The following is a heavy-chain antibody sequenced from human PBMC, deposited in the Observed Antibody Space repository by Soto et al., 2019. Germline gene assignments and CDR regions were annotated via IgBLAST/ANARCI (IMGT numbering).Heavy chain of an antibody. J-gene: IGHJ3*01. CDR1: SGSISSTNW. CDR2: IYHSGSI. Sequence: SETLSLTCAVSSGSISSTNWWSWVRQSPGKGLEWIGEIYHSGSINYNPSLKSRVTMSVDKSKNQFSLKLSSVTAADTAVYYCARDCSSSSCYGRAFDVCGQGTMVTVSS. D-gene: IGHD2-2*01. V-gene: IGHV4-4*02. CDR3: ARDCSSSSCYGRAFDV.